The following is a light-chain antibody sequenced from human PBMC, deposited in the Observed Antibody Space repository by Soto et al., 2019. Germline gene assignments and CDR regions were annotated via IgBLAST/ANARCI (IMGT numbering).Light chain of an antibody. CDR2: KVS. CDR3: SSYTSSSTLNRV. CDR1: SRDVGGYNY. J-gene: IGLJ3*02. V-gene: IGLV2-14*01. Sequence: QSVLTQPASVSGSPGQSITISCTGTSRDVGGYNYVSWYQQHPGKAPKLIIYKVSNRPSGVSNRFSGSKSGNTASLTISGLQAEDEADYYCSSYTSSSTLNRVFGGGTKLTVL.